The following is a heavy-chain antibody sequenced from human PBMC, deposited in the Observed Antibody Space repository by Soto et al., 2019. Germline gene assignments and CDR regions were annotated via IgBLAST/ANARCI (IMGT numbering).Heavy chain of an antibody. CDR1: GITLGSRA. CDR2: ITDSGGDA. CDR3: SRSPEVGVRGAY. V-gene: IGHV3-23*01. Sequence: GGSLRLSCVASGITLGSRAMSWVRQAPGEGLEWVSTITDSGGDAKYADSVRGRFAISRDDAKNSVYLQIDSLRDEDTALYYCSRSPEVGVRGAYWGQGTLVTVSS. D-gene: IGHD3-16*01. J-gene: IGHJ4*02.